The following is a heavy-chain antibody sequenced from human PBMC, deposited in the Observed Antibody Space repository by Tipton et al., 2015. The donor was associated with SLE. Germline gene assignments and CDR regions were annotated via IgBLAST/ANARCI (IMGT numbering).Heavy chain of an antibody. V-gene: IGHV3-15*01. J-gene: IGHJ4*02. D-gene: IGHD5-12*01. CDR1: GFTFTTPW. CDR2: IKSKADGGTT. CDR3: IPRGYSGY. Sequence: SLRLSCTVSGFTFTTPWMSWGRRAPGKGLEWVGRIKSKADGGTTDYVAPVKGRFTMSRDDSKNTLYLQMNSLKTEDTAVYYCIPRGYSGYWGQGTLVTVTS.